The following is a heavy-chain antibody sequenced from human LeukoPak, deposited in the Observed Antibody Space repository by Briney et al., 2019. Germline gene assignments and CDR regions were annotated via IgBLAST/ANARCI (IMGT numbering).Heavy chain of an antibody. CDR1: GFTFSSYE. Sequence: GGSLRLSCAASGFTFSSYEMNWVRQAPGKGLEWVSYISSSGSTIYYADSVKGRFTISRDNAKNSLYLQMNSLRAEDTALYYCALIGGVAFDIWGQGTMVTVSS. D-gene: IGHD3-16*01. CDR3: ALIGGVAFDI. CDR2: ISSSGSTI. J-gene: IGHJ3*02. V-gene: IGHV3-48*03.